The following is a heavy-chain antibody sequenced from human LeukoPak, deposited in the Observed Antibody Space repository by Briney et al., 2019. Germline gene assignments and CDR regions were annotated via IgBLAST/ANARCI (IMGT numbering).Heavy chain of an antibody. J-gene: IGHJ4*02. V-gene: IGHV3-33*01. CDR2: VWYDDAVK. CDR1: GFAFSNYG. D-gene: IGHD3-22*01. Sequence: GGSLRLSCVASGFAFSNYGIHWVRQAPGKGLEWLAVVWYDDAVKNYADSVKGRFTISRDNSKNTLFLQMNNLSAGDTAVYYCARDNDYYDLHYWGQGTLVTVSS. CDR3: ARDNDYYDLHY.